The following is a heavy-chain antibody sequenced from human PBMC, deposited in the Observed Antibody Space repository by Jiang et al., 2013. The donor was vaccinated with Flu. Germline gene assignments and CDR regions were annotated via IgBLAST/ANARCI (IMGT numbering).Heavy chain of an antibody. CDR2: IYYSGST. J-gene: IGHJ4*02. D-gene: IGHD3-3*01. Sequence: GSGLVKPSQTLSLTCTVSGGSISSGGYYWSWIRQHPGKGLEWIGYIYYSGSTYYNPSLKSRVTISVDTSKNQFSLKLSSVTAADTAVYYCAREQPYDFWSGYPTTTFDYWGQGTLVTVSS. V-gene: IGHV4-31*03. CDR1: GGSISSGGYY. CDR3: AREQPYDFWSGYPTTTFDY.